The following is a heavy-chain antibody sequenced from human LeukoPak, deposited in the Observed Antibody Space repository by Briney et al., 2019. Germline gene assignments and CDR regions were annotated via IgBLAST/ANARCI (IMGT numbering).Heavy chain of an antibody. CDR3: ARDRLHYDSLTGYPAD. CDR1: GFTFGDFA. Sequence: GGSLRLSCKTSGFTFGDFAVGWVRQAPGKGLEWVSVIYSGGSTHYADSVKGRFTISRDNSKNTLYLQMNSLRAEDTAVYYCARDRLHYDSLTGYPADWGQGTLVTVSS. J-gene: IGHJ4*02. CDR2: IYSGGST. D-gene: IGHD3-9*01. V-gene: IGHV3-66*01.